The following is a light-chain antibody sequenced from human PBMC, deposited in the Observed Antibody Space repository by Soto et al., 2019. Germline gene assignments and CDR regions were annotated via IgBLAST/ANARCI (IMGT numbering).Light chain of an antibody. CDR1: QSVLYSSHNKNY. Sequence: DIVMTPSPDSLAVSPGERATITCKSSQSVLYSSHNKNYLAWYQQRPGQPPKLLIYWASTRESGVPDRFSGSGSGKDVTLTITSLQAEDVAVYFCQQYVSTPPTFGQGTKLEI. J-gene: IGKJ2*01. CDR3: QQYVSTPPT. CDR2: WAS. V-gene: IGKV4-1*01.